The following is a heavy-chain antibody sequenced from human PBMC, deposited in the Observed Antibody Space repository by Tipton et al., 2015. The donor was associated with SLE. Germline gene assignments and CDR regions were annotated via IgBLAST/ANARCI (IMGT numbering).Heavy chain of an antibody. CDR1: GFIFSNYD. Sequence: SLRLSCEASGFIFSNYDMNWVRQSPGKGLEWVSCITSSGSIYYADSVKGRFSISRDNAKNSLYLQMNSLSAEDTAVYYCARDGGSLEDYMDVWGKGTTVTVSS. CDR3: ARDGGSLEDYMDV. CDR2: ITSSGSI. J-gene: IGHJ6*03. D-gene: IGHD1-26*01. V-gene: IGHV3-69-1*01.